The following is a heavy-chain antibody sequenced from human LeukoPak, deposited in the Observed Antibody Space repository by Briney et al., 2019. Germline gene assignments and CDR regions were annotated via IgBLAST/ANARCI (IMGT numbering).Heavy chain of an antibody. Sequence: GESLKISCQTSGYDFTKYWIGWVRQKSGRGLERMWIIYPDDSDTRYNPSFQGQVIITADKSVNTAHLQWSRLKASDTALYYCASLLGSDVVWVPSAFDLWGRGTLVTVSS. J-gene: IGHJ2*01. CDR2: IYPDDSDT. CDR1: GYDFTKYW. CDR3: ASLLGSDVVWVPSAFDL. V-gene: IGHV5-51*01. D-gene: IGHD1-26*01.